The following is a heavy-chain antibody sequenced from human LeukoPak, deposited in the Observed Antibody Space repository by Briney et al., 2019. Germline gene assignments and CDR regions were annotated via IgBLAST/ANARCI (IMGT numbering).Heavy chain of an antibody. J-gene: IGHJ4*02. V-gene: IGHV4-59*12. CDR2: IYYSGST. D-gene: IGHD3-3*02. Sequence: KSSETLSPTCTVSGGSISSYYWSWIRQPPGKGLEWIGYIYYSGSTNYNPSLKSRVTMSVDTSKNQFSLKLSSVTAADTAVYYCARQRADRIFGVVMGFGLDYWGRGTLVTVSS. CDR1: GGSISSYY. CDR3: ARQRADRIFGVVMGFGLDY.